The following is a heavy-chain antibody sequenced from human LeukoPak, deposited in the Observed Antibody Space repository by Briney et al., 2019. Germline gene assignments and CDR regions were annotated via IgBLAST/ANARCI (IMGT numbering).Heavy chain of an antibody. D-gene: IGHD1-7*01. CDR3: AKDTLELRFYFDY. J-gene: IGHJ4*02. V-gene: IGHV3-23*01. Sequence: GGSLRLSCAASGFTFSSYAMSWVRQAPGEGLEGVSAISGSGGSTYYALSVKGRFTIPREHSKNTLYQQMNRLRAEDTAVYYCAKDTLELRFYFDYWGQGTLVTVSS. CDR2: ISGSGGST. CDR1: GFTFSSYA.